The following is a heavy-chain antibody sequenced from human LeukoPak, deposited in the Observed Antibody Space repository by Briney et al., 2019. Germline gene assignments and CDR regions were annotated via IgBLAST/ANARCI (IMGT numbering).Heavy chain of an antibody. CDR1: GYTFTSYY. Sequence: GASVKVSCKASGYTFTSYYMHWVRQAPGQGLEWMGIINPSGGSTSYAQKFQGRVTMTRDTSITTAYMQLNSLTSDDTALYYCARAYYYDISGPISAFDLWGQGTMVTVSS. CDR2: INPSGGST. J-gene: IGHJ3*01. D-gene: IGHD3-22*01. V-gene: IGHV1-46*01. CDR3: ARAYYYDISGPISAFDL.